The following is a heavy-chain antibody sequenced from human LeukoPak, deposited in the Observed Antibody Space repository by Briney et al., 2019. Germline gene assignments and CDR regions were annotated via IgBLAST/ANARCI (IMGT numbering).Heavy chain of an antibody. V-gene: IGHV4-59*12. Sequence: SETLSLTCTVSGGSISSYYWSWIRQPPGKGLEWIGYIYYSGSTNYNPSLKSRVTISVDRSKNQFSLKLSSVTAADTAVYYCASTLDYGDYPIAFDIWGQGTMVTVSS. CDR2: IYYSGST. CDR3: ASTLDYGDYPIAFDI. CDR1: GGSISSYY. D-gene: IGHD4-17*01. J-gene: IGHJ3*02.